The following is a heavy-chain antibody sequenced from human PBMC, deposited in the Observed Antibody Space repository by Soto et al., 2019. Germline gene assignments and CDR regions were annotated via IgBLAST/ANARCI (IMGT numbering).Heavy chain of an antibody. CDR3: VSEGYNSLDH. CDR1: GFSFHSYG. Sequence: EVQLVESGGGLVQPGGSLRLSCAASGFSFHSYGMDWVRQGPGKGLEWISHISMSGTTKFYADSVKGRFTISRDNGKNLMFLEMNRVRAGETAVYFCVSEGYNSLDHWGQGILVTVSS. CDR2: ISMSGTTK. J-gene: IGHJ4*02. D-gene: IGHD5-18*01. V-gene: IGHV3-48*03.